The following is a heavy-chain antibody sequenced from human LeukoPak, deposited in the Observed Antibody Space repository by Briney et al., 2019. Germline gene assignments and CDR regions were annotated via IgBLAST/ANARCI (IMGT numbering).Heavy chain of an antibody. CDR3: ARKGYSYGYSDY. D-gene: IGHD5-18*01. V-gene: IGHV3-64*01. CDR2: ISSNGGTT. J-gene: IGHJ4*02. Sequence: GGSLRLSCAASGFTFSSDAMRWVRQAPGKGLEYVSAISSNGGTTYYANSVKGRFTVSRDNSKNTLYLQMGSLRGEDMAVYYCARKGYSYGYSDYWGQGTLVTVSS. CDR1: GFTFSSDA.